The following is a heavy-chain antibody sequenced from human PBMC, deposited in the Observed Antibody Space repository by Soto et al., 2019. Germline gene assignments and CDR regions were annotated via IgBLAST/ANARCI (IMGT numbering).Heavy chain of an antibody. CDR1: GFTFSSYA. D-gene: IGHD3-22*01. CDR3: ARGAIVGRQVLDY. Sequence: QVQLVESGGGVVQPGKSLRLSCAASGFTFSSYAMHWPRQAPGKGLEGVTVISIRGGGEYYAESVRGRFTISRDDSKNTLYLQMDSLRVGDTAVYYCARGAIVGRQVLDYWGQGNLVTVSS. V-gene: IGHV3-30*03. J-gene: IGHJ4*02. CDR2: ISIRGGGE.